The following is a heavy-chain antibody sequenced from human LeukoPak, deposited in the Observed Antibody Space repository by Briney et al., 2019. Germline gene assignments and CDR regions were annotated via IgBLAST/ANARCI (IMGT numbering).Heavy chain of an antibody. CDR1: GGSISSGDYY. D-gene: IGHD2-2*02. CDR2: IYHSGST. CDR3: AREDGSTSCYTL. J-gene: IGHJ4*02. V-gene: IGHV4-30-4*08. Sequence: SETLSLTCTVSGGSISSGDYYWSWIRQPPGKGLEWIGYIYHSGSTYYNPSLKSRVTISVDTSKNQFSLKLSSVTAADTAVYYCAREDGSTSCYTLWGQGTLVTVSS.